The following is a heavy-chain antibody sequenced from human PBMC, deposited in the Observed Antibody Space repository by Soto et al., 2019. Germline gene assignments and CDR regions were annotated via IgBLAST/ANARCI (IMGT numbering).Heavy chain of an antibody. CDR3: AKDKQYCSSTSCSNWFDP. J-gene: IGHJ5*02. D-gene: IGHD2-2*01. Sequence: GGSLRLSCAASGFTFSSYGMHWVRQAPGKGLEWVAVISYDGSNKYYADSVKGRFTISRDNSKNTLYLQMNSLRAEDTAVYYCAKDKQYCSSTSCSNWFDPWGQGTLVTVSS. V-gene: IGHV3-30*18. CDR2: ISYDGSNK. CDR1: GFTFSSYG.